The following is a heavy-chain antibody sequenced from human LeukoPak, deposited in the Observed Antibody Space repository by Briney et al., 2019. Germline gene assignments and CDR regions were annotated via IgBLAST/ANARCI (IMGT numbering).Heavy chain of an antibody. J-gene: IGHJ3*02. CDR3: AKAVTLYYYDSSGPGAFDI. V-gene: IGHV3-23*01. D-gene: IGHD3-22*01. CDR2: ISGSGGST. Sequence: GGSLRLSCAASGFTFSSYATSWVRQAPGKGLEWVSAISGSGGSTYYADSVKGRFTISRDNSKNTLYLQMNSLRAEDTAVYYCAKAVTLYYYDSSGPGAFDIWGQGTMVTVSS. CDR1: GFTFSSYA.